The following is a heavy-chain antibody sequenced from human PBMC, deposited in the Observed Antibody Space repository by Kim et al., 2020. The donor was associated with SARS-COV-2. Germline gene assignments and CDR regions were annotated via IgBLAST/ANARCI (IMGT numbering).Heavy chain of an antibody. V-gene: IGHV4-59*08. D-gene: IGHD3-10*01. Sequence: SETLSLTCTVSGGSINSYYWIWIRQSPGKGLEWIGYIYSSGSTYYNPSLKNRVTMSVDTSKNQFSLMLSSVTDADTAIYYCARRVTSGPRYGFDIWGQGTMVTVSS. CDR3: ARRVTSGPRYGFDI. J-gene: IGHJ3*02. CDR2: IYSSGST. CDR1: GGSINSYY.